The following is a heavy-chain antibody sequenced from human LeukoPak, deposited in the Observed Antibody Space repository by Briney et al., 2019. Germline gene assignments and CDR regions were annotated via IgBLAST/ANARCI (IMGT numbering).Heavy chain of an antibody. CDR2: IYYSGST. J-gene: IGHJ4*02. CDR1: GGSISSSSSY. CDR3: ARVRSSGWGKGFDY. V-gene: IGHV4-61*05. D-gene: IGHD6-19*01. Sequence: PSETLSLTCSVSGGSISSSSSYWGWIRQPPGKGLEWIGYIYYSGSTNYHPSLKSLVTISVDTSKNQFSLKLSSVTAADTAMYYCARVRSSGWGKGFDYWGQGTLVTVSS.